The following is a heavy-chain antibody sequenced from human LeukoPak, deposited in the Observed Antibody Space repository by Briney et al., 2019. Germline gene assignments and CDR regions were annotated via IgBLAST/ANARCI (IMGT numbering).Heavy chain of an antibody. D-gene: IGHD2-2*01. CDR2: IYPGDSDT. CDR3: ARQYCSSTSCYWPWYFDL. Sequence: GESLKISCKGSGYSFTSYWIGWVRQMPGKGLEWMGIIYPGDSDTRYSPSFQGQVTVSADKSISTAYLQWSSLKASDTAMYYCARQYCSSTSCYWPWYFDLWGRGTLVTVSS. V-gene: IGHV5-51*01. J-gene: IGHJ2*01. CDR1: GYSFTSYW.